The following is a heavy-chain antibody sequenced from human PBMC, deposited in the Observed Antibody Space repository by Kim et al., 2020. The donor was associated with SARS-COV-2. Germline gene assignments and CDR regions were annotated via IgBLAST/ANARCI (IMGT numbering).Heavy chain of an antibody. J-gene: IGHJ6*02. Sequence: ASVKVSCKASGYTFTSYYMHWVRQAPGQGLEWMGIINLSGGSTSYARKFQGRGTMTRDTSTSTVYMELSRLRSEDTAVYYCARWGGEQVYYYGMGVGGQGTTVPVS. CDR1: GYTFTSYY. D-gene: IGHD3-16*01. CDR3: ARWGGEQVYYYGMGV. V-gene: IGHV1-46*01. CDR2: INLSGGST.